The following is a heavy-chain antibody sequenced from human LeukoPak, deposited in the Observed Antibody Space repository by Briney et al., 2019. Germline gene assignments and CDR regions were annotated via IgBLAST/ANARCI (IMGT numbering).Heavy chain of an antibody. CDR1: GYTFTDYH. Sequence: ASVKVSCKSSGYTFTDYHIHWVRQAPGQGLEWMGWINSNTGGTNYAQKFQGSVTLTRDTSITTTYMELSRVTSDDTAVYYCVRRGGTLFDYWGQGTLVTVSS. CDR2: INSNTGGT. V-gene: IGHV1-2*02. D-gene: IGHD3-16*01. CDR3: VRRGGTLFDY. J-gene: IGHJ4*02.